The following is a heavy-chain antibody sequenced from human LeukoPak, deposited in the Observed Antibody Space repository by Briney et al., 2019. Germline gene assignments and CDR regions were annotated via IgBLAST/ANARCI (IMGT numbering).Heavy chain of an antibody. J-gene: IGHJ4*02. Sequence: PGGSLRLSCAASGFTVRNNYMSWARQAPGKGLEWASVIYSGGSTYYADSVKGRFTISRDNSRNTLYLQMNSLRAEDTAVYYCASLTYYFDYWGQGTLVTVSS. CDR3: ASLTYYFDY. CDR1: GFTVRNNY. CDR2: IYSGGST. V-gene: IGHV3-66*01.